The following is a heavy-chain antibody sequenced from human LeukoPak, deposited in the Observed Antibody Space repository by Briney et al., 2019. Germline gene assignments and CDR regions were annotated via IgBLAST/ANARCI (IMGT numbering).Heavy chain of an antibody. J-gene: IGHJ5*02. CDR2: IYPGDSDT. CDR3: ARSSYYYGSGSYSASTWFDP. D-gene: IGHD3-10*01. V-gene: IGHV5-51*01. Sequence: GESLKISCKGSGYSFTSYWICWVRQLPGKGLEWMGIIYPGDSDTRYSPSFQGQVTISADKSISTAYLQWSSLKASDTAMYYCARSSYYYGSGSYSASTWFDPWGQGTLVTVSS. CDR1: GYSFTSYW.